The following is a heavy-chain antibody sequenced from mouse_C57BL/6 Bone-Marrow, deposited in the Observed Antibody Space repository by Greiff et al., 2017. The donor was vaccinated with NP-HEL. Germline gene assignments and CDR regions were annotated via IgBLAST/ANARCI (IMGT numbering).Heavy chain of an antibody. D-gene: IGHD3-2*02. CDR2: IKSDGGST. CDR1: EYEFPSHD. V-gene: IGHV5-2*01. Sequence: EVKVVESGGGLVQPGESLKLSCESNEYEFPSHDMSWVRKTPEKRLELVAAIKSDGGSTYYPDTMERRFIISRDNTKKTLYLQMSSLRSEDTALYYCARQLRLRRMDYWGQGTSVTVSS. CDR3: ARQLRLRRMDY. J-gene: IGHJ4*01.